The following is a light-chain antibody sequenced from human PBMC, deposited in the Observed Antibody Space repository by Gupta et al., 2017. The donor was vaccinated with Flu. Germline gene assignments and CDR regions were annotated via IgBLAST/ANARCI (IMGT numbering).Light chain of an antibody. Sequence: DIQMTQSPSSLSASVGDRVTITCRASQSISSYLNWYQQKPGQAPKLLIYAASILKSGVPSRFSGRASGTDFTLTISMLQPEDFTTYYCQQSNSTPRTFDQGTKVEIK. CDR1: QSISSY. CDR2: AAS. J-gene: IGKJ1*01. V-gene: IGKV1-39*01. CDR3: QQSNSTPRT.